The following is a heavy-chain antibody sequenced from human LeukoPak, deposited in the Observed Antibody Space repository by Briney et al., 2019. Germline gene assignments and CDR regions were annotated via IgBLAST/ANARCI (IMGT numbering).Heavy chain of an antibody. Sequence: GESLKISCKASGYSFTSYWIGWVRQMPGKGLEWMGIIYPDDSDTRYSPSFQGQVTTSADKSISTAYLQWSSLKASDTAMYYCARIRLRAFDLWGQGTMVTVSS. J-gene: IGHJ3*01. CDR3: ARIRLRAFDL. D-gene: IGHD3-10*01. CDR2: IYPDDSDT. CDR1: GYSFTSYW. V-gene: IGHV5-51*01.